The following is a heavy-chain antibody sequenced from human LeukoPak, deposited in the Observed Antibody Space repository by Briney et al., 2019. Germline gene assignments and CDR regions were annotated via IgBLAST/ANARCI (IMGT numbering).Heavy chain of an antibody. D-gene: IGHD4-11*01. V-gene: IGHV3-30*18. CDR3: AKDRSTVTSTLVTYYFYY. CDR2: ISYDGSNK. Sequence: PGGSLRLSCAASGFTFIILVMHGVRQAPGKGLEWVAVISYDGSNKYYADSVKGRFTISRDNSKNTLYLQMNSLRAEDTAVYYCAKDRSTVTSTLVTYYFYYWGQVTLVTVSS. J-gene: IGHJ4*02. CDR1: GFTFIILV.